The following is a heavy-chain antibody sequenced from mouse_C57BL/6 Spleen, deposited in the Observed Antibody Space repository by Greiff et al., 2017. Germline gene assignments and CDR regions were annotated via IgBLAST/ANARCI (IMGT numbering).Heavy chain of an antibody. CDR3: ARVGVYDYDEVDY. CDR2: ISYDGSN. CDR1: GYSITSGYY. J-gene: IGHJ2*01. D-gene: IGHD2-4*01. V-gene: IGHV3-6*01. Sequence: VQLKESGPGLVKPSQSLSLTCSVTGYSITSGYYWNWIRQFPGNKLEWMGYISYDGSNNYNPSLKNRISITRDTSKNQFFLKLNSVTTEDTATYYCARVGVYDYDEVDYWGQGTTLTVSS.